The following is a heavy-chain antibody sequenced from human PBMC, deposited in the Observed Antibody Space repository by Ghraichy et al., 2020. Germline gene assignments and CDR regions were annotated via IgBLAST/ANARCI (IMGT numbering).Heavy chain of an antibody. J-gene: IGHJ6*03. CDR2: IYHSGST. V-gene: IGHV4-4*02. CDR3: ARVSGGATNYYYYYMDV. D-gene: IGHD1-26*01. CDR1: GGSISSSNW. Sequence: SETLSLTCAVSGGSISSSNWWSWVRQPPGKGLEWIGEIYHSGSTNYNPSLKSRVTISVDKSKNQFSLKLSSVTAADTAVYYCARVSGGATNYYYYYMDVWGKGTTVTVSS.